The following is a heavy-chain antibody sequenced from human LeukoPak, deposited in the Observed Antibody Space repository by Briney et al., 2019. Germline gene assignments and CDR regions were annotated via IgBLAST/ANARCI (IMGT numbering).Heavy chain of an antibody. D-gene: IGHD3-9*01. J-gene: IGHJ4*02. V-gene: IGHV4-39*07. CDR1: GGSISSSSYY. Sequence: SETLSLTCTVSGGSISSSSYYWGWIRQPPGKGLEWIGSIYYSGSTYYNPSLKSRVTISVDTSKNQFSLKLSSVTAADTAVYYCARGPSLDYDILTGYYSPYYFDYWGQGTLVTVSS. CDR3: ARGPSLDYDILTGYYSPYYFDY. CDR2: IYYSGST.